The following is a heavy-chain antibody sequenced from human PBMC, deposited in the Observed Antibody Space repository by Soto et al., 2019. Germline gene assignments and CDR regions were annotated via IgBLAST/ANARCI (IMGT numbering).Heavy chain of an antibody. J-gene: IGHJ4*02. CDR2: IIPIFGTA. D-gene: IGHD3-22*01. V-gene: IGHV1-69*13. Sequence: ASVKVSCKASGGTFSSYAISWVRQAPGQGLEWMGGIIPIFGTANYAQKFQGRVTITADESTSTAYMELSSLRSEDTAVYYCARADSSGYPSPAVYWGQGTLVTVSS. CDR1: GGTFSSYA. CDR3: ARADSSGYPSPAVY.